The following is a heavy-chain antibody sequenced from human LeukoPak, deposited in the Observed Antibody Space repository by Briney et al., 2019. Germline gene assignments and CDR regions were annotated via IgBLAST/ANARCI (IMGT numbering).Heavy chain of an antibody. CDR2: IYYSGSI. D-gene: IGHD3-22*01. Sequence: SETLSLTCTVSGGSISSYYWSWIRQPPPKGLEWIGYIYYSGSINYNPSLKSRVTISVDTSKNQFSLKLSSVTAADTAVYYCARGPDYDSSGYYPFDWWGQGTLVTVSS. CDR3: ARGPDYDSSGYYPFDW. V-gene: IGHV4-59*01. J-gene: IGHJ4*02. CDR1: GGSISSYY.